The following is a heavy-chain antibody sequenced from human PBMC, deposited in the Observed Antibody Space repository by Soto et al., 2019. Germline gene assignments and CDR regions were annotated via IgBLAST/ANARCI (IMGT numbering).Heavy chain of an antibody. V-gene: IGHV4-4*07. Sequence: TLSLTCSVSGGSISSYYWSWVRQPAGKGPEWIGRIYSNGDTDYTSSLKSRVTMSIDTSKNQFSLKLSSVTAADTAVYYCARDTRLEGATVGLYDFWGQGTLVTVSS. CDR2: IYSNGDT. CDR1: GGSISSYY. CDR3: ARDTRLEGATVGLYDF. D-gene: IGHD1-26*01. J-gene: IGHJ4*02.